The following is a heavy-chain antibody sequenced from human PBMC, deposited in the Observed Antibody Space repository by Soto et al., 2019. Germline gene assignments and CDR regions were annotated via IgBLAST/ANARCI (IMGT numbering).Heavy chain of an antibody. CDR1: GFTFSSYG. Sequence: QVQLVESGGGVVQPGRSLRLSCAASGFTFSSYGMHWVRQAPGKGLEWVAVIWYDGSNKYYADSVKGRFTISRDNSKNTLELQMNSVRAEDAAVYYCARDLVLPEYYFDYWGQGTLVTVSS. V-gene: IGHV3-33*01. J-gene: IGHJ4*02. CDR2: IWYDGSNK. D-gene: IGHD3-10*01. CDR3: ARDLVLPEYYFDY.